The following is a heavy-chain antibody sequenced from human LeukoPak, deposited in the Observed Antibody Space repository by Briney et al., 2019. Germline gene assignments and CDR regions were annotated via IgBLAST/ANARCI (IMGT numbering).Heavy chain of an antibody. D-gene: IGHD2-15*01. Sequence: GGSLRLSCAASGFTFSSYEMNWVRQAPGKGLEWVSYISSSGSTIYYADSVKGRFTISRDNAKNSLYLQMNSLRAEDTAVYYCARATDRSGGSCAYYYYGMDVWGQGTTVTVSS. V-gene: IGHV3-48*03. CDR3: ARATDRSGGSCAYYYYGMDV. CDR2: ISSSGSTI. CDR1: GFTFSSYE. J-gene: IGHJ6*02.